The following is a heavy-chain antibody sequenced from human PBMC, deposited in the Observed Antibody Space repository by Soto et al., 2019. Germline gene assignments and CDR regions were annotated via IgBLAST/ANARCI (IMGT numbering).Heavy chain of an antibody. CDR1: GDSMTRYY. J-gene: IGHJ3*02. CDR2: ISAQGTT. Sequence: QVQLQESGPGLVEPSETLSLTCSVSGDSMTRYYWSWIRQSAEKGLEWIGRISAQGTTTYISSLKSRLTLSVDTSKNQSSLTLKFVTAADPAVYFCARDQSGAADIWGQGTLVTVS. D-gene: IGHD7-27*01. V-gene: IGHV4-4*07. CDR3: ARDQSGAADI.